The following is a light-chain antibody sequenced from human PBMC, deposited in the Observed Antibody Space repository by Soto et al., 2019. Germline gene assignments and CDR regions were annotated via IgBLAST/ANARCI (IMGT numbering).Light chain of an antibody. J-gene: IGKJ1*01. CDR3: QQYNSFIWT. CDR2: KAS. Sequence: DIQMTQSPSTLSASVGDRVTIICRASQSISSWLAWYQQKPGKAPKLLISKASNLDSGVPSRFSGSGSWTEFNLTISSLQPEDFATYYCQQYNSFIWTFGRGTKVDIK. CDR1: QSISSW. V-gene: IGKV1-5*03.